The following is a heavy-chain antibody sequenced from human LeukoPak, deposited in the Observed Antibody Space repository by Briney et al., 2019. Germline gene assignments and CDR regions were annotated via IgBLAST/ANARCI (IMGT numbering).Heavy chain of an antibody. V-gene: IGHV1-69*13. J-gene: IGHJ4*02. CDR1: GGTFSSYA. CDR2: IIPIFGTA. CDR3: ASNHCSSTSCYDY. D-gene: IGHD2-2*01. Sequence: GASVKVSCKASGGTFSSYAISWVRQAPGQGLEWMGGIIPIFGTANYAQKFQGRVTITADESTSTAYMQLSSLRSEDTAVYYCASNHCSSTSCYDYWGQGTLVTVSS.